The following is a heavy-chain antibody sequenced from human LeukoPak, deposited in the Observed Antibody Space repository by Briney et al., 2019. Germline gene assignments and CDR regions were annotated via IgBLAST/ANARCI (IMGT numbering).Heavy chain of an antibody. V-gene: IGHV4-30-2*01. CDR2: IYHSGST. Sequence: SQTLSLTCTVSGGSISSDGYYWSWIRQPPGKGLEWIGYIYHSGSTYYNPSLKSRVTISVDRSRNQFSLKLSSVAAADTALYYCASSRFSSSWFSPFDYWGQGTLVTVS. D-gene: IGHD6-13*01. CDR3: ASSRFSSSWFSPFDY. CDR1: GGSISSDGYY. J-gene: IGHJ4*02.